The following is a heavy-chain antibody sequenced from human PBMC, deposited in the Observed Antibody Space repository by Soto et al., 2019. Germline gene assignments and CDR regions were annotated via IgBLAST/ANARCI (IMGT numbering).Heavy chain of an antibody. CDR1: VDSVSSNTAS. CDR3: AKGDNLGPKTGYAFDP. V-gene: IGHV6-1*01. CDR2: TYFRSKWYN. D-gene: IGHD5-12*01. J-gene: IGHJ5*02. Sequence: SQTLSLTCVISVDSVSSNTASWNWIRQSPSRGLGWLGRTYFRSKWYNDYAVSVKSRIIINPDTSNNQFSLQLNSVTPEDTAVYFCAKGDNLGPKTGYAFDPWGQGIMVTVSS.